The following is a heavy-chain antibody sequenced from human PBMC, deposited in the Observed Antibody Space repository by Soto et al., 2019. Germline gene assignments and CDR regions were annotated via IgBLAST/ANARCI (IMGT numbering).Heavy chain of an antibody. J-gene: IGHJ4*02. V-gene: IGHV3-30*02. CDR3: AKDRVSEHSSGWPQGH. D-gene: IGHD6-19*01. CDR1: GFTFSSYG. Sequence: GGSLRLSCAASGFTFSSYGMHWVRQAPGKGLEWVAGIWYDGRDKVYADSVKGRFTISRDNSKNTMDLQMNSLRGDDTADYFCAKDRVSEHSSGWPQGHWGQGTLVTVSS. CDR2: IWYDGRDK.